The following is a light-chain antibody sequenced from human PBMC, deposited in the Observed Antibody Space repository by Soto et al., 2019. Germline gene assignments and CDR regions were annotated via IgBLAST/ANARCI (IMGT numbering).Light chain of an antibody. CDR3: SSYTSSSTPYEV. V-gene: IGLV2-14*01. Sequence: QSALTQPASVSGSPGQSITISCTGTSSDVGGYNYVSWYQQHPGKAPKLMIYDVSNRPSGVSNRFSGSKSGNTASLTISGLQAEDEADYYCSSYTSSSTPYEVFGGGTQVTVL. CDR2: DVS. J-gene: IGLJ2*01. CDR1: SSDVGGYNY.